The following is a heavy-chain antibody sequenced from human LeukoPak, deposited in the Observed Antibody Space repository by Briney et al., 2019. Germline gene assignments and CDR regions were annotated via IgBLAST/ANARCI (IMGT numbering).Heavy chain of an antibody. CDR1: GGSISSYD. Sequence: PSETLSLTCTVSGGSISSYDWSWIRQPPGKGLEWIGYVYYSGGPNYNPSLISRLTMSLDASKNQFSLRLRSVTAADTAIYFCAREKMETAQWGGSDYFDSWGQGTLVTVSS. CDR2: VYYSGGP. CDR3: AREKMETAQWGGSDYFDS. V-gene: IGHV4-59*01. J-gene: IGHJ4*02. D-gene: IGHD2-21*02.